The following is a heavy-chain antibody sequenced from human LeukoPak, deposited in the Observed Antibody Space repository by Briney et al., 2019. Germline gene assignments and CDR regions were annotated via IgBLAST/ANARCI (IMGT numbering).Heavy chain of an antibody. Sequence: PSETLSLTCAVYGGSFSGYYWSWIRQPPGKGLEWIGEINHSGSTNYNPSLKSRVTISVDTSKNQFSLKLSSVTAADTAVYYCARESYDSSGYYVSYYFDYWGQGTLVTVSS. J-gene: IGHJ4*02. CDR3: ARESYDSSGYYVSYYFDY. CDR2: INHSGST. V-gene: IGHV4-34*01. CDR1: GGSFSGYY. D-gene: IGHD3-22*01.